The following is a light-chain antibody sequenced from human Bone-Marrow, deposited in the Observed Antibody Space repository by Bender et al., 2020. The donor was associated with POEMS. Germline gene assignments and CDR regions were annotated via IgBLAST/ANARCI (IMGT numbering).Light chain of an antibody. CDR3: CSYAGSSTWV. J-gene: IGLJ3*02. Sequence: QSALTQPASVSGSPGKAITISCTGTSNDVGYDNFVSWYQQHPGKAPKVLIYEVTKRPSGASDRFSGSKSGNTASLTISGLQAEDSSDYYCCSYAGSSTWVFGGGTQLPVL. CDR1: SNDVGYDNF. CDR2: EVT. V-gene: IGLV2-23*02.